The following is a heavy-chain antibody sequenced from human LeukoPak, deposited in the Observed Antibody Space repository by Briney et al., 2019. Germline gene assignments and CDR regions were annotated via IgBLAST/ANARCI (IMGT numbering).Heavy chain of an antibody. CDR3: ARHGRRGYYDSSGYLPPLYYFDY. Sequence: SETLSLTCAVSGGSFSGYFWSWIRQSPEKGLEWIGEINHSGYTNSNPSLKSRVTISVDTSKNQFSLKLSSVTAADTAVYYCARHGRRGYYDSSGYLPPLYYFDYWGQGTLVTVSS. V-gene: IGHV4-34*01. CDR2: INHSGYT. CDR1: GGSFSGYF. D-gene: IGHD3-22*01. J-gene: IGHJ4*02.